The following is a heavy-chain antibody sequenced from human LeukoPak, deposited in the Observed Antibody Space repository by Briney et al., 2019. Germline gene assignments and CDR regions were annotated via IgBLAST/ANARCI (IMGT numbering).Heavy chain of an antibody. J-gene: IGHJ4*02. V-gene: IGHV3-23*01. CDR1: GFTFSNYA. Sequence: GGSLRLPCLASGFTFSNYAMHWVRQAPGKGLEWVSTISGSGGNTYYADSVKGRFTISRDNSKNTLYLQMNSLRAEDTAVYYCAKHFGSSYGYYAYWGQGTLVTVSS. D-gene: IGHD5-18*01. CDR3: AKHFGSSYGYYAY. CDR2: ISGSGGNT.